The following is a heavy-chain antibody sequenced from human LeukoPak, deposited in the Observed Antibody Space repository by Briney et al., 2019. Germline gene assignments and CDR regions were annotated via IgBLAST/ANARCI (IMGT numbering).Heavy chain of an antibody. CDR2: ISGTSTYI. CDR1: GFTLSSYN. CDR3: ARDPYSGGDGLDV. J-gene: IGHJ6*02. D-gene: IGHD1-26*01. V-gene: IGHV3-21*01. Sequence: GGSLRLSCAASGFTLSSYNMNWVRQAPGKELEWVSSISGTSTYIYYGDSVKGRFTISRDNTKNSLYLQMNSLRAEDAAVYYCARDPYSGGDGLDVWGQGTTVTVSS.